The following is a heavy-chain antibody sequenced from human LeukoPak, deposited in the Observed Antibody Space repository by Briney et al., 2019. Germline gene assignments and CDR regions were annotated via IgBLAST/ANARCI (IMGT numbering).Heavy chain of an antibody. D-gene: IGHD6-13*01. J-gene: IGHJ4*02. V-gene: IGHV1-2*02. CDR2: INPNSGGT. Sequence: AASVKVSCKASGYTFTDYYMHWVRQAPGQGLEWMGWINPNSGGTNYAQKFQSRVTMTRDTSISTAYMELNRLRSDDTAVYYCARDRAAADFDYWGQGTLVPVSS. CDR3: ARDRAAADFDY. CDR1: GYTFTDYY.